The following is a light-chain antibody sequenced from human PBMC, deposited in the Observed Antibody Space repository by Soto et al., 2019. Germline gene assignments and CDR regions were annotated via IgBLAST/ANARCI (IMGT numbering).Light chain of an antibody. J-gene: IGKJ1*01. Sequence: DIQMTQSPSSLSASVGDRVTITCRASQIIYNYLNWYQQKPEKAPKLLIYAASNLQSGVPSRFSGSGSGTEFTLTISRLQHDDVATYYCQQYDTYWTFGQGAKVDIK. V-gene: IGKV1-39*01. CDR1: QIIYNY. CDR3: QQYDTYWT. CDR2: AAS.